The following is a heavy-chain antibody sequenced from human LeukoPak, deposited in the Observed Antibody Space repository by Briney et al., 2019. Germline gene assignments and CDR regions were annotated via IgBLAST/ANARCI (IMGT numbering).Heavy chain of an antibody. J-gene: IGHJ6*02. CDR2: IYYSGST. V-gene: IGHV4-59*01. CDR1: GGSISSYY. CDR3: ARASGYYYYYGMDV. Sequence: PSETLSLTYTVSGGSISSYYWSWIRQPPGKGLEWIGYIYYSGSTNYNPSLKSRVTISVDTSKNQFSLKLSSVTAADTAVYYCARASGYYYYYGMDVWGQGTTVTVSS.